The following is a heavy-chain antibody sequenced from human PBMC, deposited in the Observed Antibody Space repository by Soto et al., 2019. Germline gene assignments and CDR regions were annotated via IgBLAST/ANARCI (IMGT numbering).Heavy chain of an antibody. V-gene: IGHV4-31*03. CDR3: ARGGLSDWLLYFFEY. CDR1: GGSISSGGYY. D-gene: IGHD3-9*01. J-gene: IGHJ4*02. CDR2: IYYSGST. Sequence: PSDTLSLTCTVSGGSISSGGYYWIWIRQRPGKGLEWIGYIYYSGSTYYNPSLKSRVTISVDTSKNQFSLKLGSVTAADTAVYYCARGGLSDWLLYFFEYWGQGTLVTVSS.